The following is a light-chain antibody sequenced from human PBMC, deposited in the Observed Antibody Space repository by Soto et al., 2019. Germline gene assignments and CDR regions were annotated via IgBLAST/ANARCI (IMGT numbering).Light chain of an antibody. V-gene: IGLV2-23*01. CDR3: CSYAGTSTYV. Sequence: QSVLTQPASVSGSPGQSITISCTGTSSDVGSYNLVSWYQQHPDKAPKLMIYEDNKRPSGVSDRFSGSKSGNTASLTISGLQAEDEADYYCCSYAGTSTYVFGTGTQLTVL. CDR1: SSDVGSYNL. CDR2: EDN. J-gene: IGLJ1*01.